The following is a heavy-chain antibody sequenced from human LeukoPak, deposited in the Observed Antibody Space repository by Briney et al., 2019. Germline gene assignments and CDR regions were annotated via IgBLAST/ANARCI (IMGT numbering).Heavy chain of an antibody. J-gene: IGHJ6*03. D-gene: IGHD1-14*01. V-gene: IGHV4-59*01. CDR2: IYYSEST. CDR1: GRSISSYY. Sequence: SETLSLTCTVSGRSISSYYLSWIRQPPGKGLEWIGYIYYSESTKYNPSLKSRVTISVDTSKNQFSLKLSSVTAADTAVYYCARAPGRNYYYYYYMDVWGKGTTVTISS. CDR3: ARAPGRNYYYYYYMDV.